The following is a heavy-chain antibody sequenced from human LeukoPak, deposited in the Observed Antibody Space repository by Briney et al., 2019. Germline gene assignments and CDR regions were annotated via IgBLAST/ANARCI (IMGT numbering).Heavy chain of an antibody. Sequence: GASVKVSCKASGYTFTSYAMHWVRQAPGQRLEWMGWINAGNGNTKYSQKFQGRVTITRDTSASTAYMELSSLRSEDTAVYYCARDWQYYDFWSGYYRHEYFRHWGQGTLVTVSS. J-gene: IGHJ1*01. CDR3: ARDWQYYDFWSGYYRHEYFRH. CDR1: GYTFTSYA. CDR2: INAGNGNT. V-gene: IGHV1-3*01. D-gene: IGHD3-3*01.